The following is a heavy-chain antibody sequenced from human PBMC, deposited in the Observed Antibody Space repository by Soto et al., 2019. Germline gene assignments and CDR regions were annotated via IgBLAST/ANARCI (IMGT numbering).Heavy chain of an antibody. D-gene: IGHD3-10*01. Sequence: SETLSLTCTVSGGSISNPNDYWGWIRQPPGKGLEWIGTIYFSGSTYYNPSLKSRVTISVDTSKNQFSLKLGSVTAADTAVYFCARLPGGGTTHWFDPWGPGTLVTVSS. V-gene: IGHV4-39*01. J-gene: IGHJ5*02. CDR1: GGSISNPNDY. CDR3: ARLPGGGTTHWFDP. CDR2: IYFSGST.